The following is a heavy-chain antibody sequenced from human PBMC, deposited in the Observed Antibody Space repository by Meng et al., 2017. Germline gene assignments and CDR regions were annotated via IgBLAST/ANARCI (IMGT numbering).Heavy chain of an antibody. D-gene: IGHD5-24*01. CDR2: IYWDDDK. CDR3: AHRPNVEMATYHFDY. V-gene: IGHV2-5*02. J-gene: IGHJ4*02. CDR1: GFSLSTSGVG. Sequence: QITLKESGPTLLKPTQTLTLTCTFSGFSLSTSGVGVGWIRQPPGKALEWLALIYWDDDKRYSPSLKSRLTITKDTSKNQVVLTMTNMDPVDTATYYCAHRPNVEMATYHFDYWGQGTLVTVSS.